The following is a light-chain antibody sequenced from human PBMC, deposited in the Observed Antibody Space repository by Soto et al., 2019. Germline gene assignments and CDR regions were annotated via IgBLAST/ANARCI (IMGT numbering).Light chain of an antibody. J-gene: IGKJ1*01. CDR3: QHYSTSPWT. V-gene: IGKV3-20*01. Sequence: EIVLTQSPGTLSLSPGERATLSCRPSQTISGSYFAWYQQKPGQAPRLLIYATSRRATGIPDRFSGSGSETDFTLTISRLEPEDFAVYYCQHYSTSPWTFGQGTKVGIK. CDR2: ATS. CDR1: QTISGSY.